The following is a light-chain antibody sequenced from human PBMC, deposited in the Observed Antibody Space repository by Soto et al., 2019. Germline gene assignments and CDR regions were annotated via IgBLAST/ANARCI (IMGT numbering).Light chain of an antibody. CDR2: GAS. CDR1: QSVSSSY. V-gene: IGKV3-20*01. CDR3: QQYCSSRYT. J-gene: IGKJ2*01. Sequence: EIVLTQSPGTLSLSPGERATLSCRASQSVSSSYLAWYQQKPGQAPRLLIYGASSRATGIPDRFSGSGSGTPFTLTISSREPADFAVYYCQQYCSSRYTFGQGTKLEIK.